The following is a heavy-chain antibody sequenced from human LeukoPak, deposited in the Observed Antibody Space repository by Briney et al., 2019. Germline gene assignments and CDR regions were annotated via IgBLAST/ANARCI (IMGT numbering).Heavy chain of an antibody. J-gene: IGHJ3*02. CDR3: ARDPRYSSSWYEYRAFDI. D-gene: IGHD6-13*01. CDR1: GFTVSSNY. CDR2: IYSGGST. V-gene: IGHV3-53*01. Sequence: GGSLRLSCAASGFTVSSNYMSWVRQAPGKGLEWVSVIYSGGSTYYADSVKGRFTISRDNSKNTLYLQMNSLRAEDTAVYYCARDPRYSSSWYEYRAFDIWGQGTMVTVSS.